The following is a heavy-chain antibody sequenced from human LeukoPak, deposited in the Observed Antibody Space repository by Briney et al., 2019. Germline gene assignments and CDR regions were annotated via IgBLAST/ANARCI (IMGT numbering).Heavy chain of an antibody. Sequence: GGSLRLSCLASGFTFSDYYMSWVRQAPGKGLEWISYMSSRGYPTYYAESVKGRFTISRDNAKNTLYLQMHNLRTDDAAVYFCARVGIALTSPFDYWGLGTLVAVSS. CDR1: GFTFSDYY. D-gene: IGHD1-1*01. J-gene: IGHJ4*02. CDR2: MSSRGYPT. CDR3: ARVGIALTSPFDY. V-gene: IGHV3-11*01.